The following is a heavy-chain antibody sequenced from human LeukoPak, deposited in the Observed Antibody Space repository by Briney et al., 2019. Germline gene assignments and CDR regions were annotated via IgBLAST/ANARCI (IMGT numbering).Heavy chain of an antibody. V-gene: IGHV1-46*01. Sequence: ASVKVSCKASGYTFTSYYMHWVRQAPGQGLEWMGIINPSGGSTSYAQKFQGRVTMTRDTSSSTVYMELSSLRSEDTAVYYCARDLGGYCSSTSCWYYFDYWGQGTLVTVSS. CDR3: ARDLGGYCSSTSCWYYFDY. CDR2: INPSGGST. D-gene: IGHD2-2*01. CDR1: GYTFTSYY. J-gene: IGHJ4*02.